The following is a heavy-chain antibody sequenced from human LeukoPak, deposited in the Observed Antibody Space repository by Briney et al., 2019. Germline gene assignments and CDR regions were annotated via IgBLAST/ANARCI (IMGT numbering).Heavy chain of an antibody. Sequence: HPGGSLRLSCAASGFTFSSYGMHWVRQAPGKGLEWVAVIWYDGSNKYYADSVKGRFTISRDNSKNTLYLQMNSLRAEDTAVYYCARDQGRIAVAGINFDYWGQGTLVTVSS. CDR3: ARDQGRIAVAGINFDY. D-gene: IGHD6-19*01. CDR1: GFTFSSYG. J-gene: IGHJ4*02. CDR2: IWYDGSNK. V-gene: IGHV3-33*01.